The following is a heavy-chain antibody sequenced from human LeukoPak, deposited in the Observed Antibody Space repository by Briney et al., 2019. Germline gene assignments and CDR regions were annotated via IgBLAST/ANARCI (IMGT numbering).Heavy chain of an antibody. Sequence: SETLSLTCTVSGGSVSSSSYYWGWIRQPPGKGLEWIGTIYYSGSTYYNPSLKSRVTISVDTSNNQFSLNLNSVTAADTAVYYCARGRLGATYWGQGTLVTVSS. CDR1: GGSVSSSSYY. J-gene: IGHJ4*02. V-gene: IGHV4-39*07. D-gene: IGHD1-26*01. CDR2: IYYSGST. CDR3: ARGRLGATY.